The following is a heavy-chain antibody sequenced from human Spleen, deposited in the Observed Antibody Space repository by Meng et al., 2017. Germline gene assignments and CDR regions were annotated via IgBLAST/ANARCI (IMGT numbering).Heavy chain of an antibody. CDR2: IRSKIFGGGP. Sequence: SLKISCSASGFNFGDSAMSWVRQAPGKGLEWVGFIRSKIFGGGPDYSASVKGRFTISRDDSKSIVYLQMNNLETEDTAVYFCTRPARKEATIFGDAFDIWGQGTRVTVSS. CDR3: TRPARKEATIFGDAFDI. CDR1: GFNFGDSA. D-gene: IGHD3-3*01. V-gene: IGHV3-49*04. J-gene: IGHJ3*02.